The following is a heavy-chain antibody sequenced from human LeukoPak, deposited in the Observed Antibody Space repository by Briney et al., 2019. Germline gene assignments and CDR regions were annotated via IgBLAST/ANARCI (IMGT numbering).Heavy chain of an antibody. CDR1: GYTFTSFG. Sequence: ASVKVSCKASGYTFTSFGISWVRQAPGQGPEWMGWISAYNGNTNYAQKLQGRVTMTTDTSTSTAYMELRSLRSDDTAVYYCARDPNTIFGVVRSYYYYYYMDVWGKGTTVTVSS. J-gene: IGHJ6*03. V-gene: IGHV1-18*01. D-gene: IGHD3-3*01. CDR2: ISAYNGNT. CDR3: ARDPNTIFGVVRSYYYYYYMDV.